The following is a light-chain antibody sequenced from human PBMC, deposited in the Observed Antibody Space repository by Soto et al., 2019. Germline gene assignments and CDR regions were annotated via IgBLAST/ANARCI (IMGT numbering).Light chain of an antibody. CDR2: EVS. J-gene: IGLJ2*01. V-gene: IGLV2-14*01. CDR1: KFDIGRYNY. Sequence: QSALTQPDSVSGSPGQTITISCAGTKFDIGRYNYVSWYQQHPGKAPKLLIYEVSYRPSGVSNRFSGSKSGNTASLTISGLQADDEADYHCSSHTSSSTLVVFGGGTKLTVL. CDR3: SSHTSSSTLVV.